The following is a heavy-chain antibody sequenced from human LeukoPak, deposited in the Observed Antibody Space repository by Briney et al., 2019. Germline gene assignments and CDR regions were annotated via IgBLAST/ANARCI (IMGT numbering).Heavy chain of an antibody. CDR1: GFTFDDYA. D-gene: IGHD3-10*01. J-gene: IGHJ3*02. CDR2: ISWNSGSI. Sequence: GRSLRLSCAASGFTFDDYAMHWVRQAPGKGLEWVSGISWNSGSIGYADSVKGRFTISRDNAKNSLYLQMNSLRAEDTALYYCAKGFGGARGRGYAFDIWGQGTMVTVSS. CDR3: AKGFGGARGRGYAFDI. V-gene: IGHV3-9*01.